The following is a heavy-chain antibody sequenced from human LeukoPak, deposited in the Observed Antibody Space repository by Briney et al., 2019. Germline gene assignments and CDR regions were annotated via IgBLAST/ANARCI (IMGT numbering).Heavy chain of an antibody. D-gene: IGHD2-15*01. Sequence: GESLQISCKGSGYSFTSYWIGWVRQMPGKGLEWMGIIYPGDSDTRYSPSFQGQVTISADKSISTAYLQWSSLKASDTAMYYCARLSCSGGSCRQGFDPWGQGTLVTVSS. J-gene: IGHJ5*02. CDR3: ARLSCSGGSCRQGFDP. V-gene: IGHV5-51*01. CDR1: GYSFTSYW. CDR2: IYPGDSDT.